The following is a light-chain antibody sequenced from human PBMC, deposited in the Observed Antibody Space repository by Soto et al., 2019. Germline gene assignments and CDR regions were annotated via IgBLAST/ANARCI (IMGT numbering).Light chain of an antibody. CDR1: SSDVGGYKF. V-gene: IGLV2-8*01. CDR3: SAYGGSNDVV. CDR2: EVI. J-gene: IGLJ2*01. Sequence: QSALTQPPSASGPPGQSVTISCTGASSDVGGYKFVSWYQQHPGKSPKLMIYEVIKRPSGVPDRFSGSKSGNPASLTVSGLQAEDEGDYYCSAYGGSNDVVLGGGTKLTVL.